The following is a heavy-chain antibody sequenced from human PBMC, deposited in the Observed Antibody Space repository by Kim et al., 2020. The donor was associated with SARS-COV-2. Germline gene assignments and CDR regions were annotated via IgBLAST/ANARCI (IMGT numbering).Heavy chain of an antibody. V-gene: IGHV3-11*06. D-gene: IGHD6-6*01. J-gene: IGHJ4*02. CDR3: ARVKKGSSPPTFDY. Sequence: ADSVKGRFTISRDNAKNSLYLQMNSLRAEDTAVYYCARVKKGSSPPTFDYWGQGTLVTVSS.